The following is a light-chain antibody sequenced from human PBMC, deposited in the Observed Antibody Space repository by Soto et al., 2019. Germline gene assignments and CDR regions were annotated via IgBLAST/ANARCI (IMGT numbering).Light chain of an antibody. Sequence: SYELTQPPSVSVSPGQTASITCSGDKLGDKYACWYQQKPGQSPVLVIYQDSKRPSGIPERFSGSNSGNTATLTISGTQAMADADYYCQAWDSSTVVFGRGTKLTVL. J-gene: IGLJ2*01. V-gene: IGLV3-1*01. CDR3: QAWDSSTVV. CDR2: QDS. CDR1: KLGDKY.